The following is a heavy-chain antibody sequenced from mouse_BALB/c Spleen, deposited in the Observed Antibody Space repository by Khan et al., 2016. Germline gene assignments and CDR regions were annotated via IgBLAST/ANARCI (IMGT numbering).Heavy chain of an antibody. CDR1: GYAFTNYG. J-gene: IGHJ4*01. D-gene: IGHD1-3*01. Sequence: QIQLVQSGPELKKPGETVKISCRASGYAFTNYGIYWVRQAPGKGLKWMGWIATYTGEPTYSDDFKGRFAFSLETSTSTAYLQINNLKNEDMATYFSPRRRVLNLYYAMDYWGQGTSVTVSS. CDR2: IATYTGEP. V-gene: IGHV9-1*02. CDR3: PRRRVLNLYYAMDY.